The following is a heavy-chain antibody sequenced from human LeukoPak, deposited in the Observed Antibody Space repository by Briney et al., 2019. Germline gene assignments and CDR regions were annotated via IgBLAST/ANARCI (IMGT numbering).Heavy chain of an antibody. CDR2: IYYREST. CDR3: ARFVYSYGVRV. V-gene: IGHV4-59*01. Sequence: PSETLSLTCTVSGRSISSYYWRWIRQPPGKGLEWVGYIYYRESTNYNPSLERRVTKPVDTPQNLSTLKHDSVPAADTAVYYCARFVYSYGVRVWGQGTLVTVSS. CDR1: GRSISSYY. D-gene: IGHD5-18*01. J-gene: IGHJ4*02.